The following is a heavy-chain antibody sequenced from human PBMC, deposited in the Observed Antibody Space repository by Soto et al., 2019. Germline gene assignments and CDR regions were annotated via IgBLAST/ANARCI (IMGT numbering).Heavy chain of an antibody. D-gene: IGHD3-16*02. V-gene: IGHV1-3*01. CDR3: ARGIWGSHRYFFDN. CDR1: GYRFSYYA. J-gene: IGHJ4*01. Sequence: ASVKVSCKASGYRFSYYAMQWVRQAPGQRPEWMGWINAGDGKTKYSQKFQGRVTFTRDTSASTAYMELRSLISEDTAVYYCARGIWGSHRYFFDNWGQGTLVTVSS. CDR2: INAGDGKT.